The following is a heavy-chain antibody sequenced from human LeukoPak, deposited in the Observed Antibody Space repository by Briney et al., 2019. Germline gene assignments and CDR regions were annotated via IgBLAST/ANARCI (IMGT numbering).Heavy chain of an antibody. CDR3: ARDSPPVLNYDTLTEGFDY. V-gene: IGHV3-11*01. D-gene: IGHD3-9*01. Sequence: PGGSLRLSCAASGFTFDDYGMIWVRQAPGKGLEWVSYISSSGSTIYYADSVKGRFTISRDNAKNSLYLQINSLRAEDTAVYYCARDSPPVLNYDTLTEGFDYWGQGTLVTVSS. J-gene: IGHJ4*02. CDR2: ISSSGSTI. CDR1: GFTFDDYG.